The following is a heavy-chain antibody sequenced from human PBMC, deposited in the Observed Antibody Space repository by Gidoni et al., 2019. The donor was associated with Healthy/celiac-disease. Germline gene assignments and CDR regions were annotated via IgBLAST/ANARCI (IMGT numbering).Heavy chain of an antibody. D-gene: IGHD3-22*01. Sequence: QVQLQQSGPGLVKPSQTLSPTCAMSGDSVTSNTAAWNWIRQSQSRGLQWLGRTYYRSKWYNDYAVSVKRRITIIPDTSKNQFSLQLNSVTPEDTAVYYCARDLYYDSSGALEVFDYWGQGTLVTVSS. V-gene: IGHV6-1*01. CDR3: ARDLYYDSSGALEVFDY. CDR2: TYYRSKWYN. CDR1: GDSVTSNTAA. J-gene: IGHJ4*02.